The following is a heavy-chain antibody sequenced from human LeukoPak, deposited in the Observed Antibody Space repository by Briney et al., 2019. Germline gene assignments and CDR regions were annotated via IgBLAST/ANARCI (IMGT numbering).Heavy chain of an antibody. CDR1: GGTFSSYA. CDR3: AREGDGYNLGYYMDV. Sequence: SVKVSCKASGGTFSSYAISWVRQAPGQGLEWMGGIIPIFGTANYAQKFQGRVTITTDESTSTAYMELSSLRSEDTAVYYCAREGDGYNLGYYMDVWGKGTTVTVSS. CDR2: IIPIFGTA. J-gene: IGHJ6*03. D-gene: IGHD5-24*01. V-gene: IGHV1-69*05.